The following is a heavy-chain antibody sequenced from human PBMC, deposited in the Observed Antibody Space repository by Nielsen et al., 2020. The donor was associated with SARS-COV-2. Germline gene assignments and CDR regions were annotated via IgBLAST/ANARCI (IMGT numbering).Heavy chain of an antibody. CDR3: ARWDYGSGSYDDAFDI. V-gene: IGHV3-21*01. Sequence: GESLKISCAASGFTFSSYSMNWVRQAPGKGLEWVSSISSSSSYIYYADSVKGRFTISRDNAKNSLYLQMNSLRAEDTAVYYCARWDYGSGSYDDAFDIWGQGTMVTVSS. D-gene: IGHD3-10*01. CDR1: GFTFSSYS. J-gene: IGHJ3*02. CDR2: ISSSSSYI.